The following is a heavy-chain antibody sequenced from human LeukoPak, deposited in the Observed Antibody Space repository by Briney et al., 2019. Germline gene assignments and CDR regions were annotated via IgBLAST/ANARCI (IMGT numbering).Heavy chain of an antibody. CDR3: ARIIVVVPAAPVAFDI. CDR1: GGSINNGDYY. Sequence: PSQTLSLTCTVSGGSINNGDYYWSWIRQPPGKGLEWIGYIYYSGSTNYNPSLKSRVTISVDTSKNQFSLKLSSVTAADTAVYYCARIIVVVPAAPVAFDIWGQGTMVTVSS. D-gene: IGHD2-2*01. V-gene: IGHV4-30-4*01. J-gene: IGHJ3*02. CDR2: IYYSGST.